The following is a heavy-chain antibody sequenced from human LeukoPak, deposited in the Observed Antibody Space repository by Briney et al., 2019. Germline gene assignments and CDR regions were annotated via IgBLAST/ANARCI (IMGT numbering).Heavy chain of an antibody. D-gene: IGHD2-2*02. CDR1: GYTFTSYD. Sequence: ASVKVSCKASGYTFTSYDINWVRQATGQGLEWIGWMNPNSGNTGYAQKFQGRVTMTRNTSISTAYMELSSLRSEDTAVYYCARERYCSSTSCYSNWFDPWGQGTLVTVSS. J-gene: IGHJ5*02. CDR2: MNPNSGNT. CDR3: ARERYCSSTSCYSNWFDP. V-gene: IGHV1-8*01.